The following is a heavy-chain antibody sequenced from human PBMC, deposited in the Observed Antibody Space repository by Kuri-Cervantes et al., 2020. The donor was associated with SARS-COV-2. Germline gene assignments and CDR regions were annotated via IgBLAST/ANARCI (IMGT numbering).Heavy chain of an antibody. D-gene: IGHD3-3*01. J-gene: IGHJ4*02. CDR2: ISSNGGST. CDR3: VKEGSYDFWSGYLQYYFDY. V-gene: IGHV3-64D*06. CDR1: GFTFSSYA. Sequence: GESLKISCSASGFTFSSYAMHWVRQAPGKGLEYVSAISSNGGSTYYADSVKGRFTISRDNSKNTLYLQMSSLRAEDTAVYYCVKEGSYDFWSGYLQYYFDYWGKGTLVTVSS.